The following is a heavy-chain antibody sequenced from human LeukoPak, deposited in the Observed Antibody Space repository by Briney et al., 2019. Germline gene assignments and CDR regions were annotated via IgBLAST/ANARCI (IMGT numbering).Heavy chain of an antibody. Sequence: PGGSLRLSCSASGFTFDDYGMSWVRQAPGKGLEWVSGINWYGVNTAYADSVKGRFTISRDNAKNSLYLQMNGPRAEDTAFYYCARGPMATMPKSLRYWGQGTLVTVSS. V-gene: IGHV3-20*04. CDR2: INWYGVNT. D-gene: IGHD5-24*01. CDR1: GFTFDDYG. J-gene: IGHJ4*02. CDR3: ARGPMATMPKSLRY.